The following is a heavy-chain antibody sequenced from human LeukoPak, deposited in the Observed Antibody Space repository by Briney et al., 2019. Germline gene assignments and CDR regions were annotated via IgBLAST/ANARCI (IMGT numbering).Heavy chain of an antibody. V-gene: IGHV1-2*02. CDR2: INPNSGGT. Sequence: ASVKVSCKASGYTFTAYYMHWVRQAPGQGLEWMGWINPNSGGTNYAQKLQGRVTMTTDTSTSTAYMELRSLTSDDTAVYYCARAWDCSSTTCYVYFDYWGQGSLVTVSS. CDR1: GYTFTAYY. J-gene: IGHJ4*02. CDR3: ARAWDCSSTTCYVYFDY. D-gene: IGHD2-2*01.